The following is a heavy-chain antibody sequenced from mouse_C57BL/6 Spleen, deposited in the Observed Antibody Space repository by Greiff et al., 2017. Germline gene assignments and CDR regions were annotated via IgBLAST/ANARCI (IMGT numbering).Heavy chain of an antibody. CDR1: GFTFSDYG. CDR3: ARDYDYDYYAMDY. CDR2: ISSGSSTI. Sequence: EVKVVESGGGLVKPGGSLKLSCAASGFTFSDYGMHWVRQAPEKGLEWVAYISSGSSTIYYADTVKGRFTISRDNAKNTLFLQMTSLRSEDTAMYYCARDYDYDYYAMDYWGQGTSVTVSS. J-gene: IGHJ4*01. V-gene: IGHV5-17*01. D-gene: IGHD2-4*01.